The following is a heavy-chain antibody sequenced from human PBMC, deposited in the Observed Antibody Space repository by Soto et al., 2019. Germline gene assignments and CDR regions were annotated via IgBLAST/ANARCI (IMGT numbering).Heavy chain of an antibody. CDR1: GGTFSSYA. D-gene: IGHD2-2*02. V-gene: IGHV1-69*13. Sequence: GASVKVSCKASGGTFSSYAISWVRQAPGQGLEWMGGIIPIFGTANYAQKFQGRVTITADESTSTAYMELSSLRSEDTAVYYCASSKVAPIPSERFDHWGQGTLVTVST. J-gene: IGHJ4*02. CDR2: IIPIFGTA. CDR3: ASSKVAPIPSERFDH.